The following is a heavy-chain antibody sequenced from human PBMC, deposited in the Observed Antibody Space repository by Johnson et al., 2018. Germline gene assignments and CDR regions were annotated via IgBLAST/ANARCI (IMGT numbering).Heavy chain of an antibody. D-gene: IGHD3-9*01. Sequence: QVQLQESGPGLVKXSETLSLTCTVSGGSISSYYWSWIRQPPGKGLEWIGYIYYSGSTNYNTSLKSRVTIPVDTSQNQFSLKLSSVTAADTAVYYCARTNYDILTGYPGYYYYMDVWGKGTTVTVSS. CDR3: ARTNYDILTGYPGYYYYMDV. J-gene: IGHJ6*03. V-gene: IGHV4-59*01. CDR2: IYYSGST. CDR1: GGSISSYY.